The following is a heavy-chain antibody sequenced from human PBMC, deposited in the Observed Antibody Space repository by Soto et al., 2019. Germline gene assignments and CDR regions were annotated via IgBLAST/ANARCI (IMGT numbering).Heavy chain of an antibody. D-gene: IGHD5-12*01. CDR3: ASSGDGYIKYVGY. CDR2: IYPGDSDT. J-gene: IGHJ4*02. V-gene: IGHV5-51*01. CDR1: GYSFTSYW. Sequence: GESLKISCKGSGYSFTSYWIGWVRQMPGKGLEWMGIIYPGDSDTRYSPSFQGQVTISXDXXXXTXYXQXXXLKAXATAMYYCASSGDGYIKYVGYWGQGTLVTVSS.